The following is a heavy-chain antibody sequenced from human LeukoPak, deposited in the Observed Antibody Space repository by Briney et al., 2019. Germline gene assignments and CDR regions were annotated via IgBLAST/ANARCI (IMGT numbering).Heavy chain of an antibody. CDR2: IYYSGST. Sequence: SQTLSLTCTVSGGSISSGGYYWSWIRQHPGKGLEWIGYIYYSGSTYYNPSLKSRVTISVDTSKNQFSLKLSSVTAADTAVYYCARADCSGGSCYFDYWGQGTLATVSS. CDR1: GGSISSGGYY. J-gene: IGHJ4*02. V-gene: IGHV4-31*03. CDR3: ARADCSGGSCYFDY. D-gene: IGHD2-15*01.